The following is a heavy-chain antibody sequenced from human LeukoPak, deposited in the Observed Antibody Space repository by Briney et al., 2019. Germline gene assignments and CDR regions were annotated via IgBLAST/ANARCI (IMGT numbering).Heavy chain of an antibody. V-gene: IGHV3-48*03. CDR1: GFTFSSYE. J-gene: IGHJ4*02. D-gene: IGHD5-12*01. CDR3: ARESPVATTFDY. CDR2: ISSSGSTI. Sequence: GGSLRLSCAASGFTFSSYEMNWVRQAPGKGLEWVSYISSSGSTIYYADSVKGRFTISRDNAKNSLYLQMNSLRAEDTAVYYCARESPVATTFDYWGQGTLVTVSS.